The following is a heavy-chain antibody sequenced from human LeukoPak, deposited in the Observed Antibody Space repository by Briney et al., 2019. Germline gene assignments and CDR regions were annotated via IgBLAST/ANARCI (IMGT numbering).Heavy chain of an antibody. V-gene: IGHV3-30*18. CDR2: LSNVGSNK. D-gene: IGHD6-19*01. CDR1: GFTFSSYG. J-gene: IGHJ4*02. CDR3: AKDTGRGGQWQEIDY. Sequence: PRGSLRLSCAASGFTFSSYGMHWVRQAPGKGLEWVAVLSNVGSNKYYADSVKGRFTISRDNSKNTLYLQMNSLRDEDTAVYYCAKDTGRGGQWQEIDYWGQGTLVTASS.